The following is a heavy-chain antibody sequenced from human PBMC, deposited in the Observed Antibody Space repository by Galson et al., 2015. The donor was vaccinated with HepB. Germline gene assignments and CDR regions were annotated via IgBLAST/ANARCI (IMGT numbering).Heavy chain of an antibody. Sequence: SVKVSCKASGGTFSSYAISWVRQAPGQGLEWTGGIIPIFGTANYAQKFQGRVTITADESTSTAYMELSSLRSEDTAVYYCARSGVVKGLFDYLGQGTLVTVSS. CDR3: ARSGVVKGLFDY. V-gene: IGHV1-69*13. CDR1: GGTFSSYA. J-gene: IGHJ4*02. CDR2: IIPIFGTA. D-gene: IGHD3-10*01.